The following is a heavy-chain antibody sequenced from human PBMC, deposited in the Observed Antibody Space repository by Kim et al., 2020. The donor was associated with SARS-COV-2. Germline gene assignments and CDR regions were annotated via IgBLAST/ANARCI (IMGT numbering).Heavy chain of an antibody. D-gene: IGHD2-21*02. CDR2: INSDGSST. CDR3: GREPIVVVTAIQTSWYFQH. J-gene: IGHJ1*01. Sequence: GGSLRLSCAASGFTFSSYWMHWVRQAPGKGLVWVSRINSDGSSTTYADSAKGRFTISRDNAKNTLYLQMNSLRAEDTAVYYCGREPIVVVTAIQTSWYFQHWGKGTLVTVSS. CDR1: GFTFSSYW. V-gene: IGHV3-74*01.